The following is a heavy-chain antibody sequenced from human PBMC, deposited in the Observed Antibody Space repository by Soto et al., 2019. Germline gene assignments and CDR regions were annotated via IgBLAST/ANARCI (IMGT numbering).Heavy chain of an antibody. Sequence: SETLSLTCAVYGGSFSGYYWSWIRQPPGKGLEWIGEINHSGSTNYNPSLKSRVTISVDTSKNQFSLKLSSVTAADTAVYYCARVRSRYGDFSRHFDYWGQGTLVTVPS. CDR3: ARVRSRYGDFSRHFDY. CDR1: GGSFSGYY. V-gene: IGHV4-34*01. D-gene: IGHD4-17*01. J-gene: IGHJ4*02. CDR2: INHSGST.